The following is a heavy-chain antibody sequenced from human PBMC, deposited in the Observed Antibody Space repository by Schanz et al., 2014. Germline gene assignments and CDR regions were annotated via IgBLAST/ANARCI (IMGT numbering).Heavy chain of an antibody. V-gene: IGHV3-15*01. J-gene: IGHJ3*01. CDR3: STDLTAVDYDAIGL. CDR2: IKSKVDGGTT. CDR1: GFGFDAYA. Sequence: VQLVESGGGLVQPGGSLRLSCAASGFGFDAYAMSWVRQAPGKGLEWVARIKSKVDGGTTDNAAPVQGRFTISRDDAKNTLHLQMNSLKTEDTAVYYCSTDLTAVDYDAIGLWGQGTMVTVSS. D-gene: IGHD4-17*01.